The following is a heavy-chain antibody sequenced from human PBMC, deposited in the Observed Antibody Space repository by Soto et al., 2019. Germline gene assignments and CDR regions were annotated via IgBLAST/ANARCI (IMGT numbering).Heavy chain of an antibody. V-gene: IGHV4-59*01. CDR3: ARGWCSGGSCHLDY. Sequence: SETLSLTFTVSGGSISSYYWSWIRQPPGKGLEWIGYIYYSGSTNYNPSLKSRVTISVDTSKNQFSLKLSSVTAADTAVYYCARGWCSGGSCHLDYWGQGTLVTVSS. CDR2: IYYSGST. CDR1: GGSISSYY. D-gene: IGHD2-15*01. J-gene: IGHJ4*02.